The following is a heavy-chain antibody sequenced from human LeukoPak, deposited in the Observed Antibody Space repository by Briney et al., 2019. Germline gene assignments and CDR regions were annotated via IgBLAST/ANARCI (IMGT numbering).Heavy chain of an antibody. CDR2: ICYSGST. D-gene: IGHD5-12*01. CDR1: GGSISSSSYY. CDR3: ARRRGVATIPYYFDY. J-gene: IGHJ4*02. V-gene: IGHV4-39*01. Sequence: SETLSLTCTVSGGSISSSSYYWGWIRQPPGKGLEWIGSICYSGSTYYNPSLKSRVTISVDTSKNQFSLKLSSVTAADTAVYYCARRRGVATIPYYFDYWGQGTLVTVSS.